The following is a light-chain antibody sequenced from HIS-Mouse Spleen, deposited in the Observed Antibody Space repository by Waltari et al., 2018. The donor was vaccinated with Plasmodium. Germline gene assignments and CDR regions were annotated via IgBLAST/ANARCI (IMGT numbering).Light chain of an antibody. J-gene: IGLJ3*02. CDR3: YSTDSSGNHRV. Sequence: SYELTQPPSVSVSPGQTARITRSGDALPKKSSYWYQQKSGQAPALVIYEDSKRPSGIPERFSGSSSGTMATLTISGAQVEDEADYYCYSTDSSGNHRVFGGGTKLTVL. CDR2: EDS. V-gene: IGLV3-10*01. CDR1: ALPKKS.